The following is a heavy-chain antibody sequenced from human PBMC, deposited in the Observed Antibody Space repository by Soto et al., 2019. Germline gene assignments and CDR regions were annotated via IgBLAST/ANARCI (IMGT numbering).Heavy chain of an antibody. J-gene: IGHJ4*02. Sequence: GESLKISCTAPGFSVTTTYMSWVRQAPGKGLEWVSLIYAGGSTSYADSVKGRFTVSRGNSNNTLFLQLNSLRVEDTAVYYCARGTWGISWPNFFDFWGQGVLVTVSS. CDR1: GFSVTTTY. D-gene: IGHD6-13*01. CDR3: ARGTWGISWPNFFDF. V-gene: IGHV3-53*01. CDR2: IYAGGST.